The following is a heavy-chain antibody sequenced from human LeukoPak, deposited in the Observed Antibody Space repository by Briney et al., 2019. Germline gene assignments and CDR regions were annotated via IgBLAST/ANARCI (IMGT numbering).Heavy chain of an antibody. J-gene: IGHJ5*02. CDR2: INPNSGGT. Sequence: ASVKVSCKASAYSFTDYYMHWVRQAPGQGLEWMGRINPNSGGTNYAQKFQGRVTMTRDTSISTAYMELSRLRSDDTAVYYCARSPTPYCSSTSCLNWFDPWGQGTLVTVSS. CDR1: AYSFTDYY. D-gene: IGHD2-2*01. CDR3: ARSPTPYCSSTSCLNWFDP. V-gene: IGHV1-2*06.